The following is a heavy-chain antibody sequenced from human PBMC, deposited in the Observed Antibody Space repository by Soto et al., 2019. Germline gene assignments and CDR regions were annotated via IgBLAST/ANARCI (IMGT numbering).Heavy chain of an antibody. V-gene: IGHV4-59*01. D-gene: IGHD5-18*01. CDR2: IYNSGST. J-gene: IGHJ5*02. Sequence: SETLSLTCTVSGGSISSYYWSWIRQPPGKGLEWIGYIYNSGSTNYNPSLKSRVTISEDTSKNQFSLKLTSVTAADTAVYYCARIPVDTSMIYWLDPWGQGTLVTVS. CDR1: GGSISSYY. CDR3: ARIPVDTSMIYWLDP.